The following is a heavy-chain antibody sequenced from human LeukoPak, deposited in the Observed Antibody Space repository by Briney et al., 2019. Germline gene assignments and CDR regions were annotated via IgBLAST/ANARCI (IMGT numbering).Heavy chain of an antibody. V-gene: IGHV1-2*02. CDR1: GYTFTGYY. J-gene: IGHJ6*03. Sequence: ASVKVSCKASGYTFTGYYMHWVRQAPGQGLEWMGWINPNSGGTNYAQKFQGRVTMTRDTSISTAYMELSRLRSDDTAVYYCARLYSYGDYMDVWGKGTTVTVSS. D-gene: IGHD5-18*01. CDR2: INPNSGGT. CDR3: ARLYSYGDYMDV.